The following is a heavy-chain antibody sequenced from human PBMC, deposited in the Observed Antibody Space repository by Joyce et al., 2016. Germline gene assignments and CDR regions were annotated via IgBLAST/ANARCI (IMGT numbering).Heavy chain of an antibody. CDR2: ISGDRRFI. Sequence: EVQLVESGGGLVKPGGSLKISCAASGFMFSTSSMSWFRQAPGKGLEWVSAISGDRRFIFHADSVRGRFTGSRDNAENSLYLQMKSLGVEDTAVYFCARGGLVYDYSMDVWGQGTTVIVSS. D-gene: IGHD2-21*01. CDR1: GFMFSTSS. CDR3: ARGGLVYDYSMDV. J-gene: IGHJ6*02. V-gene: IGHV3-21*02.